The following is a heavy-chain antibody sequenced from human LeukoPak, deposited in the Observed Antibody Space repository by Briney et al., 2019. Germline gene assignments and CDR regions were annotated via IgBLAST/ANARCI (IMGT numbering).Heavy chain of an antibody. CDR2: ISSSSSYI. J-gene: IGHJ4*02. Sequence: GRSLRLSCAASGFTFSSYSMSWVRQAPGKGLEWVSSISSSSSYIYYADSVKGRFTISRDNAKNSLYLQMNSLRAEDTAVYYCARAAEXRSLDYWGQGTLVTVSS. CDR3: ARAAEXRSLDY. D-gene: IGHD2-15*01. CDR1: GFTFSSYS. V-gene: IGHV3-21*01.